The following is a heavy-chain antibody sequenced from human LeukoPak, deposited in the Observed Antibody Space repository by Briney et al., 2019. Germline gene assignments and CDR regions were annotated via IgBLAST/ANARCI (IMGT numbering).Heavy chain of an antibody. CDR1: GFTVSSNY. D-gene: IGHD3-10*01. J-gene: IGHJ4*02. Sequence: GGPLSLSCAASGFTVSSNYMSWLRQAPGKRLEWVSVIYSGGSTYYAASVRGRFTISRDNSKNTLYLQMNSLKAADTAVYYCAGDRYYGSGSYTDYWGQGTLVTVSS. CDR3: AGDRYYGSGSYTDY. V-gene: IGHV3-66*01. CDR2: IYSGGST.